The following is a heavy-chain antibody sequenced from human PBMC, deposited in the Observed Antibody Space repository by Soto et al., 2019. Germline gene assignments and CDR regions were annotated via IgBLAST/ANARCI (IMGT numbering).Heavy chain of an antibody. CDR1: GYTLTELS. V-gene: IGHV1-24*01. CDR2: FDPEDGET. D-gene: IGHD3-22*01. J-gene: IGHJ5*02. CDR3: ATAGYYDSSGYYFFGP. Sequence: ASVKVSCKGSGYTLTELSMYWVRQAPGKGLEWMGGFDPEDGETIYAQKFQGRVTMTEDTSTDTAYMELSSLRSEDTAVYYCATAGYYDSSGYYFFGPWGQGTLVTVSS.